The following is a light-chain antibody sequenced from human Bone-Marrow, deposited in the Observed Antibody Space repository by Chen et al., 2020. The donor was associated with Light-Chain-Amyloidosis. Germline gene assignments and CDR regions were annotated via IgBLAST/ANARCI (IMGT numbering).Light chain of an antibody. CDR2: NAF. CDR3: QQYGNSPQT. Sequence: ETVLTQSPGTLSLSPGERATLCCRARKSVSSNYLAWYQQKPGQAPRLLIYNAFNRATGIPDRFSASGSGTDFSLTISRLEPEDFAVYYCQQYGNSPQTFGQGTKLEIK. J-gene: IGKJ2*01. CDR1: KSVSSNY. V-gene: IGKV3-20*01.